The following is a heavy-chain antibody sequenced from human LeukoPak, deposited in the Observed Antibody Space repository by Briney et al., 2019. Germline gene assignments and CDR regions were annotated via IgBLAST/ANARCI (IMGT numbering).Heavy chain of an antibody. D-gene: IGHD1-26*01. Sequence: SETLSLTCTVSGGSISSYYWSWIRQPPGKGLEWIGYIYYSGSTNYNPSLKSRVTISVDTSKNQFSLKLDSVTAADTAVYYCARGPLSGSFYTFDYWGQGTLVTISS. J-gene: IGHJ4*02. CDR3: ARGPLSGSFYTFDY. CDR2: IYYSGST. V-gene: IGHV4-59*01. CDR1: GGSISSYY.